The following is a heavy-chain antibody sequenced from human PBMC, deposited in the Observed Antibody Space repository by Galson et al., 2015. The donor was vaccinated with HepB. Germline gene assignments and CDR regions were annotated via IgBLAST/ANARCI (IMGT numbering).Heavy chain of an antibody. CDR3: ARGSYGQFDY. J-gene: IGHJ4*02. D-gene: IGHD1-26*01. V-gene: IGHV3-21*01. CDR1: GFTFNSYS. CDR2: LDSSGVYI. Sequence: SLRLSCAGSGFTFNSYSMNWVRQAPGKGLEWVSSLDSSGVYIFYADSVKGRFTISRDNAKNSLYLQMNSLRAEDTAVYYCARGSYGQFDYWGQGTLVTVSS.